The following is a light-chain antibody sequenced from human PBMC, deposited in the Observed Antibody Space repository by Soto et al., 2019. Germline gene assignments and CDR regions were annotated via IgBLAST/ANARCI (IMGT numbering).Light chain of an antibody. CDR3: QQIYTTPFT. V-gene: IGKV1-39*01. CDR1: QSISTY. J-gene: IGKJ3*01. Sequence: DIQMTQSPSSLSASVGDRVTVTCRARQSISTYLYWYQQKPGKAPKLLIYSASSLETGVPSRFSSSGSETAFTLTTSILQPEDFATYFCQQIYTTPFTFGPGTQVDIK. CDR2: SAS.